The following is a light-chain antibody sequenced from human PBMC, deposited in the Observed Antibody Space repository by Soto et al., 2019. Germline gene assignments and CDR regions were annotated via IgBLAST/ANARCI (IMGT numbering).Light chain of an antibody. CDR3: QSYDSSLSAHV. Sequence: QSVLTQPPSVSGAPGQRVTISCTGSSSNIGARYDVHWYQQLPGTVPKLLIYDNNNRPSGVPDRFSGSKSGTSASLAITGLQAEDEADYYCQSYDSSLSAHVFGTGTKVTVL. CDR1: SSNIGARYD. CDR2: DNN. J-gene: IGLJ1*01. V-gene: IGLV1-40*01.